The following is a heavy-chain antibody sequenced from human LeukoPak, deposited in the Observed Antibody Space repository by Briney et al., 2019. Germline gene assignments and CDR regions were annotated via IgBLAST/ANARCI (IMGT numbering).Heavy chain of an antibody. CDR1: GYTFTGYY. J-gene: IGHJ3*02. V-gene: IGHV1-2*02. CDR3: ARGGDCYSSENDAFDI. D-gene: IGHD2-21*02. CDR2: INPNSGGT. Sequence: GASVKVSCKASGYTFTGYYMHWVRQAPGQGLEWMGWINPNSGGTNYAQKFQGRVTMTRDTSISTAYTELSRLRSDDTAVYYCARGGDCYSSENDAFDIWGQGTMVTVSS.